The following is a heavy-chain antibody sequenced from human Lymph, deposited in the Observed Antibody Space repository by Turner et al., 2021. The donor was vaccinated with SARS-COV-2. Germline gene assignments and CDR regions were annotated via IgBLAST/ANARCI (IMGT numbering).Heavy chain of an antibody. V-gene: IGHV5-51*01. D-gene: IGHD3-3*01. CDR2: IYTGDSDT. CDR1: GYSFTTYW. CDR3: ARREWGGSLGHIDY. J-gene: IGHJ4*02. Sequence: EVQLVQSGAEVKKPGESLKLSCRPSGYSFTTYWTGWVSQMPGNGLEWMGIIYTGDSDTRYSPSFQGQVTISADKSISTAYLQWSSLKASDTAMYYCARREWGGSLGHIDYWGQGTLVTVSS.